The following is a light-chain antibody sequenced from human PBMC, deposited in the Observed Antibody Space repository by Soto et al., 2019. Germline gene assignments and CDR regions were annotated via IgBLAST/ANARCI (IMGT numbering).Light chain of an antibody. CDR2: SAY. CDR1: QNVDGTY. CDR3: QLYGKSRGYT. V-gene: IGKV3-20*01. Sequence: VLTQSPGTLSLSPGERATLSCRASQNVDGTYIAWYQHNPGQAPSILIYSAYTRAAGTPDRFTGSGSEADFSLTISRLEPEDFAVYYCQLYGKSRGYTFGQGTKLEI. J-gene: IGKJ2*01.